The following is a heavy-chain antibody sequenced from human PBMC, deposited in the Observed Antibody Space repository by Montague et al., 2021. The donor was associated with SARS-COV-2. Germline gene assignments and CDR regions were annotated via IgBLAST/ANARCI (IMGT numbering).Heavy chain of an antibody. CDR2: INHSGRA. D-gene: IGHD3-16*01. Sequence: SETLSLTCAVSGGSSSGYYWSWIRQPPEKGLEWIGEINHSGRANNNPSLKSRVIISVDTSKNQVSLKLSSVTAADTAVYYCARGRRTGWGVTVSDGFDYWGQGTLVIVSS. V-gene: IGHV4-34*01. CDR1: GGSSSGYY. J-gene: IGHJ4*02. CDR3: ARGRRTGWGVTVSDGFDY.